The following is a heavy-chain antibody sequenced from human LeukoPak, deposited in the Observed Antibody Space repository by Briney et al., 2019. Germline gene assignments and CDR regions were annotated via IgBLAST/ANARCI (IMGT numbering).Heavy chain of an antibody. J-gene: IGHJ4*02. CDR3: ASYRGRSSEYFES. Sequence: ESLHISWQGFGYSITSSWIRWVREMPGKGLEWMGIINPGDSDTRYSPSFQGQVTISADKSNSTAYLQWSSLKASDTAMYYCASYRGRSSEYFESWGQGTLVTVSS. V-gene: IGHV5-51*01. D-gene: IGHD3-16*01. CDR2: INPGDSDT. CDR1: GYSITSSW.